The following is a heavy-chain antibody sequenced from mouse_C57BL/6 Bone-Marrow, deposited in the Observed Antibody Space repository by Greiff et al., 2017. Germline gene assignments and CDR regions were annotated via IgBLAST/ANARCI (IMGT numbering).Heavy chain of an antibody. CDR2: INPSSGYT. J-gene: IGHJ2*01. Sequence: QVKLKESGAELARPGASVKMSCKASGYTFNSYSMHWVKQRPGQGLEWIGYINPSSGYTKYTPKFKDKATMTADKSSSTAYMQLSSLTSDDSAVYYCSRGDYGGDDFDYWGQGTTLTVSS. CDR3: SRGDYGGDDFDY. CDR1: GYTFNSYS. D-gene: IGHD1-1*01. V-gene: IGHV1-4*01.